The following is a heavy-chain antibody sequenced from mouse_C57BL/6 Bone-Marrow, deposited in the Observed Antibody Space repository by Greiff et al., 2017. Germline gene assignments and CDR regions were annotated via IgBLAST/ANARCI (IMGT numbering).Heavy chain of an antibody. CDR3: ARGAY. J-gene: IGHJ3*01. CDR1: GFNIKDDY. CDR2: IFPGDGDT. Sequence: LVESGAELVRPGASVKLSCTASGFNIKDDYMHWVKQRPGKGLEWIGQIFPGDGDTNYNGKFKGKATLTADKSSSTAYMQLSSLTSEDSAVYFCARGAYWGQGTLVTVSA. V-gene: IGHV1-80*01.